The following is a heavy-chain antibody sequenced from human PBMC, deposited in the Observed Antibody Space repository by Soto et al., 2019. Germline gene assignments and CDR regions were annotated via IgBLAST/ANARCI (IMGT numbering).Heavy chain of an antibody. Sequence: QVQLVQSGAEVKKPGSSVKVSCKASGGTFSSYAISWVRQAPGQGLEWMGGIIPIFGTANYAQKFQGRVTITADESTSTAYMELSRLRSEDTAVYYCARLAILDDFWSGYYRGYYYYGMDVWGQGTTVTVSS. D-gene: IGHD3-3*01. J-gene: IGHJ6*02. CDR1: GGTFSSYA. CDR3: ARLAILDDFWSGYYRGYYYYGMDV. CDR2: IIPIFGTA. V-gene: IGHV1-69*01.